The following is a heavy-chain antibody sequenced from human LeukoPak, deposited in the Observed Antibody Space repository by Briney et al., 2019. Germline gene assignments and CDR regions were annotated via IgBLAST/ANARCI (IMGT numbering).Heavy chain of an antibody. Sequence: ASVKVSCKASGYTFSRYGISWVRQAPGQGLEWMGWVSGYNGHTKYAQKVQGRVTMSTDTSTSTVYMELRSLISDDTGVYYCARGQTNRLLWVGELVSNINPFDYWGQGTLVTVSS. CDR3: ARGQTNRLLWVGELVSNINPFDY. V-gene: IGHV1-18*01. D-gene: IGHD3-10*01. CDR2: VSGYNGHT. J-gene: IGHJ4*02. CDR1: GYTFSRYG.